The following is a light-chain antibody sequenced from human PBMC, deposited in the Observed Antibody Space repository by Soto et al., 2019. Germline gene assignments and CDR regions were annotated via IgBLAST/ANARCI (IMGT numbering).Light chain of an antibody. J-gene: IGKJ5*01. CDR3: EHDVNSPSIT. CDR1: QSVSSSY. CDR2: AVS. Sequence: EIVLTQSPGTLSLSPGERATLSCRASQSVSSSYLAWYQQKPGQAPRLLIYAVSSRATGIPDRFSGRGSGTDFTLTISSLEAEDFAVYYCEHDVNSPSITCGQGTRLEIK. V-gene: IGKV3-20*01.